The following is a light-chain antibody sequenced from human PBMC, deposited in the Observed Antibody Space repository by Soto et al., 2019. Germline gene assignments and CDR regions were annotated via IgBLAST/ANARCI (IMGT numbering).Light chain of an antibody. CDR1: QSVSSY. CDR3: QQRNTWPLT. CDR2: DAS. V-gene: IGKV3-11*01. J-gene: IGKJ4*01. Sequence: EIVLTQSPATLSLSPGERATLSCRASQSVSSYLTWFQQKPGQAPRLLIYDASTRATDIPARFSGSGSGTDFALTISSLEPEDFAVYYCQQRNTWPLTFGGGTKVEIK.